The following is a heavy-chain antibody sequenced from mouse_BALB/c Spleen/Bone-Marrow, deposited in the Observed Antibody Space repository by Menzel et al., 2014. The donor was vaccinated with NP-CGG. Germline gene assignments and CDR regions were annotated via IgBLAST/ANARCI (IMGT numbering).Heavy chain of an antibody. V-gene: IGHV1-22*01. J-gene: IGHJ4*01. D-gene: IGHD2-2*01. CDR3: ARRIPYGYAMDY. CDR2: INPNNGGT. CDR1: GYTFTEYT. Sequence: VQLQQSGPELVKPGASVKISCKTSGYTFTEYTMHWVKQSHGKSLEWIGTINPNNGGTSYNQKFKGKATLTVDKSSSTAYMELRSLTSEGSAVYYCARRIPYGYAMDYWGQGTSVTVSS.